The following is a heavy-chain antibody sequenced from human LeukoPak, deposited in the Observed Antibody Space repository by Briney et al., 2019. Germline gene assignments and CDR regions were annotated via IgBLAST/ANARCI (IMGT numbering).Heavy chain of an antibody. CDR2: INHSGST. CDR1: GGSFSGYY. Sequence: SETLSLTWAVYGGSFSGYYWSWIRQPPGKGLEWIGEINHSGSTNYNPSLKSRVTISVDTSKNQFSLKLSSVTAADTAVYYCARPNPDCSGGSCYFDYWGQGTLVTVSS. D-gene: IGHD2-15*01. J-gene: IGHJ4*02. V-gene: IGHV4-34*01. CDR3: ARPNPDCSGGSCYFDY.